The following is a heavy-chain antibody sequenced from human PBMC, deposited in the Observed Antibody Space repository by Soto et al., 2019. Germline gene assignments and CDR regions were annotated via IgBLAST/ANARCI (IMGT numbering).Heavy chain of an antibody. CDR1: WCTFSGYG. D-gene: IGHD2-8*01. Sequence: GGSLRLCTAASWCTFSGYGMNWVRQDPGKGLEWVSSISSSSSYIYYADSVKGRFTISRDNAKNSLYLQMNSLRAEDTAVYYCARRTVLMEYGVGDYYVMAVRVQGTTDIVS. V-gene: IGHV3-21*01. J-gene: IGHJ6*02. CDR3: ARRTVLMEYGVGDYYVMAV. CDR2: ISSSSSYI.